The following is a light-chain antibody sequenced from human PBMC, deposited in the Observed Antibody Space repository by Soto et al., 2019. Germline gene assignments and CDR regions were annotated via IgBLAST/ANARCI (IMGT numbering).Light chain of an antibody. J-gene: IGKJ1*01. CDR2: GAS. CDR3: QQYDTSPVT. V-gene: IGKV3-20*01. Sequence: EIVLTQSPGTLSLSPGERATLSCRASQSFSSSYLAWYQQKPGQAPRLLIYGASIRATGIPHRFSGSGSGTDFTLTISRLEPEDFAVYYCQQYDTSPVTFGQGTKVEIK. CDR1: QSFSSSY.